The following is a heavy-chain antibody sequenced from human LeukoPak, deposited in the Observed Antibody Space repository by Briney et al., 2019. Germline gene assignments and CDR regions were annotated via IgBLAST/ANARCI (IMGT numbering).Heavy chain of an antibody. CDR1: GYTFTSYD. CDR2: MNPNSGNT. J-gene: IGHJ2*01. D-gene: IGHD3-22*01. Sequence: ASVTVSCKASGYTFTSYDINWVRQAPGQGLEWMGWMNPNSGNTGYAQKFQGRVTMTRNTSISTAYMELSSLRSEGTAVYYCARAGYDSSGYYPRGDWYFDLWGRGTLVTVSS. CDR3: ARAGYDSSGYYPRGDWYFDL. V-gene: IGHV1-8*01.